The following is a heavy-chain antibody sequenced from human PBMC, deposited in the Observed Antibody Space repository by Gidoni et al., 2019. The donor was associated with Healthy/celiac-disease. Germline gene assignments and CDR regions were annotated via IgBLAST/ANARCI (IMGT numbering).Heavy chain of an antibody. D-gene: IGHD3-16*02. Sequence: QVQLQESGPGLVKPSQTLSLNCTVSGGSISSGGYYWSWIRQHPGKGLEWIGYIYYSGSTYYNPSLKSRVTISVDTSKNQFSLKLSSVTAADTAVYYCARLAWGVIDVYFDYWGQGTLVTVSS. J-gene: IGHJ4*02. CDR1: GGSISSGGYY. CDR3: ARLAWGVIDVYFDY. V-gene: IGHV4-31*03. CDR2: IYYSGST.